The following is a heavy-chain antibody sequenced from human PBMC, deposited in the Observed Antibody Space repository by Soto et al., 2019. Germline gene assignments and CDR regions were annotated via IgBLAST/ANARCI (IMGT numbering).Heavy chain of an antibody. CDR3: ARESSGWYGDYYYGMDV. CDR2: ISAYNGNT. V-gene: IGHV1-18*04. J-gene: IGHJ6*02. CDR1: GYTFTSYG. Sequence: ASVKVSCKASGYTFTSYGISWVRQAPGQGLEWMGWISAYNGNTNYAQKLQGRVTMTTDTSTSTAYMELRSLRSDDTAAYYCARESSGWYGDYYYGMDVWGQGTTVTVSS. D-gene: IGHD6-19*01.